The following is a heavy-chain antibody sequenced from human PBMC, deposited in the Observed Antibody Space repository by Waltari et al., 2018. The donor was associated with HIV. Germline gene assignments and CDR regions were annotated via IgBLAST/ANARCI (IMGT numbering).Heavy chain of an antibody. J-gene: IGHJ6*02. D-gene: IGHD6-25*01. CDR3: SRGGRTAAAYFGMDV. V-gene: IGHV4-30-4*08. CDR1: GGSVSTGDYY. Sequence: VQLQESGPGLVKPSQTLSLSCSVSGGSVSTGDYYWTWARQSPGKGLEWIGHICYTAGSYYTPSLNNRVSTSLDKSNKRVSLRLTSVTAADTAVYYCSRGGRTAAAYFGMDVWGPGTTVIVAS. CDR2: ICYTAGS.